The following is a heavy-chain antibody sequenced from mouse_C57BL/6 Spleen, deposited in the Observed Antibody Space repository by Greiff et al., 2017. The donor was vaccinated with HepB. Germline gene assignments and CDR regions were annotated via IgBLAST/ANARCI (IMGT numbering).Heavy chain of an antibody. V-gene: IGHV1-15*01. CDR1: GYTFTDYE. J-gene: IGHJ2*01. CDR2: IDPETGGT. D-gene: IGHD1-1*01. CDR3: TRRDYGSRPFFDY. Sequence: QVQLQQSGAELVRPGASVTLSCKASGYTFTDYEMHWVKQTPVHGLEWIGAIDPETGGTAYNQKFKGKAILTADKSSSTAYMELRSLTSEDSAVYYCTRRDYGSRPFFDYWGQGTTLTVSS.